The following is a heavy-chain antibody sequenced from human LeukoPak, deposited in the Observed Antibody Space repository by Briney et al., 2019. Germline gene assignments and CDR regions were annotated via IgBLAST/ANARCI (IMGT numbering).Heavy chain of an antibody. CDR1: GFTFSSYA. D-gene: IGHD3-10*01. Sequence: GGSLRLSCAASGFTFSSYAMHWVRQAPGKGLEWVAVISYDGSNKYYADSVKGRFTISRDNSKNTLYLQMNSLRAEDTAVYYCAKVGYYGSGVAWWFDPWGQGTLVTVSS. CDR3: AKVGYYGSGVAWWFDP. V-gene: IGHV3-30*04. J-gene: IGHJ5*02. CDR2: ISYDGSNK.